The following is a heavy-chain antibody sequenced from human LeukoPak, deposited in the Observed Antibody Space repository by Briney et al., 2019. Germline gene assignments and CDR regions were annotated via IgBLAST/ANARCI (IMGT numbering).Heavy chain of an antibody. J-gene: IGHJ5*02. D-gene: IGHD6-6*01. V-gene: IGHV3-23*01. CDR2: ISGSGDIT. CDR1: GFTFRSYA. Sequence: GGSLRLSCAASGFTFRSYAMNWVRQAPGKGLEWVSGISGSGDITYYAESVKGRFTISRDNSQNTLYLQMNSLGAEDTAIYYCAKDRIASPPQGRFDPWGQGTLVTVSS. CDR3: AKDRIASPPQGRFDP.